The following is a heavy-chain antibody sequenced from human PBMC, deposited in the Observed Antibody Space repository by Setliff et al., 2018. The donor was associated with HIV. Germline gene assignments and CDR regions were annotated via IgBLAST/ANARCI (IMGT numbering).Heavy chain of an antibody. V-gene: IGHV3-11*04. Sequence: GGSLRLSCAASGFRFSGYYMNWIRQAPGKGLEWISSISSSGRTIKYADSVKGRFTISRDNAKRSLYLQMNSLRVEDTAVYYCARDIPPEYPGFDLWGQGTVVTVSS. D-gene: IGHD6-6*01. CDR2: ISSSGRTI. J-gene: IGHJ3*01. CDR1: GFRFSGYY. CDR3: ARDIPPEYPGFDL.